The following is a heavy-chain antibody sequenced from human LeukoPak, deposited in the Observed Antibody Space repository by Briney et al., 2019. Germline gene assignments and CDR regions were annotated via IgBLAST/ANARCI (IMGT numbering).Heavy chain of an antibody. J-gene: IGHJ3*02. V-gene: IGHV4-59*01. Sequence: PSETLSLTCTVSGGSISSYYWSWIRQPPGKGLEWIGYIYYSGSTNYNPSLKSRVTIPVDTSKNQFSLKLSSVTAADTAVYYCARDRGYSYGDAFDIWGQGTMVTVSS. D-gene: IGHD5-18*01. CDR1: GGSISSYY. CDR2: IYYSGST. CDR3: ARDRGYSYGDAFDI.